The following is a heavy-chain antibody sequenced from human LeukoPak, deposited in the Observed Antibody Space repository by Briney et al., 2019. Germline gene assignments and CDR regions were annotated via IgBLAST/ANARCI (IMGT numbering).Heavy chain of an antibody. CDR2: IRHDGSDQ. J-gene: IGHJ4*02. Sequence: LGGSLRLSCAASGFTFSSYWMSWVRQAPGKGLEWVANIRHDGSDQNYVDSVKGRFTISRDNAKNSLYLRMNSLRAEDTAVYYCARDSHYDYGDYIFDYWGQGTLVTVSS. V-gene: IGHV3-7*01. CDR1: GFTFSSYW. CDR3: ARDSHYDYGDYIFDY. D-gene: IGHD4-17*01.